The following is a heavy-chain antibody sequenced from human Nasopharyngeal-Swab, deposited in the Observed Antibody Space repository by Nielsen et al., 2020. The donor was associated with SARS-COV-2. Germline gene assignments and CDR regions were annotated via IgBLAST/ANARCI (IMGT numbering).Heavy chain of an antibody. D-gene: IGHD2-21*02. CDR2: LNSAGTAT. CDR1: GFMLSSSG. J-gene: IGHJ4*02. Sequence: GGSLRLSCAVSGFMLSSSGMSWVRQAPGKGLEWVSGLNSAGTATYYADSVRGRFTISRDKSQNTLYLQMSSLRAEDTAVYYCVKGTASIDFWGPGTLVTVSS. V-gene: IGHV3-23*01. CDR3: VKGTASIDF.